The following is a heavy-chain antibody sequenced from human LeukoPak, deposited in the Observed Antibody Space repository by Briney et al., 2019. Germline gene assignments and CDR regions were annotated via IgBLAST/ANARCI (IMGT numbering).Heavy chain of an antibody. Sequence: GGSLRLSCVASGFTFSRCGIHWVRQAPGKGLEWVAFMRYDGNNKYYVDSVKGRFTISRDNAKNSLYLQMNSLRAEDTAVYYCARERSCSGGSCYSSDFDYWGQGTLVTVSS. CDR3: ARERSCSGGSCYSSDFDY. D-gene: IGHD2-15*01. J-gene: IGHJ4*02. V-gene: IGHV3-30*02. CDR2: MRYDGNNK. CDR1: GFTFSRCG.